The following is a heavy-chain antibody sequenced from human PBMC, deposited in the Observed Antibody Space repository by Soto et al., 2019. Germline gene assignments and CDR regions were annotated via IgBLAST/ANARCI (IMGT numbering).Heavy chain of an antibody. J-gene: IGHJ4*03. CDR2: ISVNGGST. CDR3: AKRTSVPGGHLDEY. Sequence: PGGSLRLSCAASGFTVSTYAMSWVRQAPGKGLEWVSAISVNGGSTYYADSVKGRFTISRDNSKSALSLQMNSLRAEDTAVYYCAKRTSVPGGHLDEYWGHGNLVTVSP. CDR1: GFTVSTYA. D-gene: IGHD4-17*01. V-gene: IGHV3-23*01.